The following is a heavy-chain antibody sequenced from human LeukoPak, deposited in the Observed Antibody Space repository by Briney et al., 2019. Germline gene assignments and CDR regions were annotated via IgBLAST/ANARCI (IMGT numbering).Heavy chain of an antibody. J-gene: IGHJ4*02. D-gene: IGHD5-18*01. V-gene: IGHV3-23*01. Sequence: GGFLRLSCAASGFTFSSYAMSWVRQAPGKGLEWVSAISGSGGSTYYADSVKGRFTISRDNSKNTLYLQMNSLRAEDTAVYYCAKGFVAKVKSELYYWGQGNLVTGSS. CDR2: ISGSGGST. CDR3: AKGFVAKVKSELYY. CDR1: GFTFSSYA.